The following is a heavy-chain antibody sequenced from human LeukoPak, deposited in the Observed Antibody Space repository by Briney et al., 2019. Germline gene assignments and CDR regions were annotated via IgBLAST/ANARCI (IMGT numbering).Heavy chain of an antibody. CDR2: INQDGSVK. V-gene: IGHV3-7*01. Sequence: GGSLRLSCAVSGFTFSKFWMHWVRQAPGKGLEWVANINQDGSVKYYVDSVKGRFTISRDNAKNSLFLQMNSLRVEDSAVYYCAASRSLDRSLDYWGQGSLVTVSS. CDR1: GFTFSKFW. D-gene: IGHD3-9*01. J-gene: IGHJ4*02. CDR3: AASRSLDRSLDY.